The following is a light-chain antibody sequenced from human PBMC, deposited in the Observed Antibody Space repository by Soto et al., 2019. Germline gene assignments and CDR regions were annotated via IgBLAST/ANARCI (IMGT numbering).Light chain of an antibody. CDR3: AAWDDSLNGYV. CDR1: SANVGAADD. J-gene: IGLJ1*01. Sequence: QSVLTQPPSVSGAPGQRVTISCTGTSANVGAADDVHWYQQLPGTAPKLLIYANHNRPSGVPDRFSASKSGTSASLAISGLQSEDEAEYYCAAWDDSLNGYVFGPGTKLTVL. V-gene: IGLV1-40*01. CDR2: ANH.